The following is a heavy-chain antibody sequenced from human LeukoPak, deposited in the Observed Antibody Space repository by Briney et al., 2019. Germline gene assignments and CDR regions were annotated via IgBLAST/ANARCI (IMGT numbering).Heavy chain of an antibody. D-gene: IGHD4-17*01. Sequence: PSETLSLTCAVYGGSFSGYYWSWIRQPPGKGLEWIGEINHSGSTNYNPSLKSRVTISVDTSKNQFSLKLSSVTAADTAVYYCARYYGDYLRENNWFDPWGQGTLVTVSS. V-gene: IGHV4-34*01. CDR1: GGSFSGYY. J-gene: IGHJ5*02. CDR2: INHSGST. CDR3: ARYYGDYLRENNWFDP.